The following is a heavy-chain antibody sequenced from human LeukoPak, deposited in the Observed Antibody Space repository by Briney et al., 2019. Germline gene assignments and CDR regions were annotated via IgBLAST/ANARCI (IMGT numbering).Heavy chain of an antibody. CDR2: FNAGNGDT. Sequence: ASVKVSCKASGYAFINYGFHWVRQGPGQRLEWMGWFNAGNGDTKYSQKFQDRVTITGDTSASTAYMELSTLRSEDTAVYYCVTNRATTGSFWGVLDYWGQGTLVTVSS. V-gene: IGHV1-3*01. CDR1: GYAFINYG. J-gene: IGHJ4*02. CDR3: VTNRATTGSFWGVLDY. D-gene: IGHD1-26*01.